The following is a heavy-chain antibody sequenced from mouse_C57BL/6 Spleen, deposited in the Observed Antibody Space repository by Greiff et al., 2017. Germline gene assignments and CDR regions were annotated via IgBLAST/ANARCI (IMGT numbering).Heavy chain of an antibody. V-gene: IGHV5-17*01. J-gene: IGHJ4*01. CDR1: GFTFSDYG. Sequence: EVNVVESGGGLVKPGGSLKFSCAASGFTFSDYGMHWFRQAPEKGLEWVAYISSGSSTIYSADTVKGRFTISRDNAKNTLFQQMTSLRSEDTAMYYCARNYDYAYYYAMDYWGQGTSVTVSS. D-gene: IGHD2-4*01. CDR2: ISSGSSTI. CDR3: ARNYDYAYYYAMDY.